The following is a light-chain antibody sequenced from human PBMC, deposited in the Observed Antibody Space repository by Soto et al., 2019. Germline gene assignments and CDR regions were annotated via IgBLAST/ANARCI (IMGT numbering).Light chain of an antibody. CDR2: LEGSGSY. CDR1: SGHSSYI. V-gene: IGLV4-60*02. CDR3: ETWDSNTHTV. J-gene: IGLJ3*02. Sequence: QSVLTQSSSASASLGSSVKLTCTLSSGHSSYIIAWHQQQPGKAPRSLMKLEGSGSYNKGSGVPDRFSGSSSGADRYLTISNLQFEDEADYYCETWDSNTHTVFGGGTKLTVL.